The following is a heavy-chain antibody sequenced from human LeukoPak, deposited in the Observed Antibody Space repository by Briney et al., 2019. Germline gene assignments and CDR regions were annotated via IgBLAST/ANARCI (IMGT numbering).Heavy chain of an antibody. CDR1: GFTFSSYD. V-gene: IGHV3-13*01. D-gene: IGHD3-10*01. CDR2: IGTAGDT. CDR3: AKVLEGSGSYYNGDRAHYYFDY. J-gene: IGHJ4*02. Sequence: GGSLRLSCAASGFTFSSYDMHWVCQATGKGLEWVSAIGTAGDTYYPGSVKGRFTISRENVKNSLYLQMNSLRAEDTAVYYCAKVLEGSGSYYNGDRAHYYFDYWGQGTLVTVSS.